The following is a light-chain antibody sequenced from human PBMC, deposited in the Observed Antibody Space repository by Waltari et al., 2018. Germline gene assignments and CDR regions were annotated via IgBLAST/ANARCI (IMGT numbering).Light chain of an antibody. V-gene: IGKV4-1*01. Sequence: DIVMTQSPDSLAVSLGERATINCKSSQRVLYSSNNKNYLAWYQQKPGQPPNLLIYWASTRESGVPDRFSGSGSGTDFTLTISSLQAEDVAVYYCQHYYSSPRTFGQGTRVEIK. CDR3: QHYYSSPRT. J-gene: IGKJ1*01. CDR1: QRVLYSSNNKNY. CDR2: WAS.